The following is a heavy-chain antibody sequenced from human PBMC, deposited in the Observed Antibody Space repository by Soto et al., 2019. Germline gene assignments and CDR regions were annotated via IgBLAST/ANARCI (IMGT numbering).Heavy chain of an antibody. V-gene: IGHV1-24*01. J-gene: IGHJ4*02. CDR2: FDPEDGET. CDR1: GYTLTELS. D-gene: IGHD3-10*01. Sequence: ASVKVSCKVSGYTLTELSMHWFRQAPGKGLEWMAGFDPEDGETIYAQKFQGRVTMAEDTSTDTAYMELSSLRSEDTAVYYCATPHYGSGLYYNFDHWGQGTPVTVSS. CDR3: ATPHYGSGLYYNFDH.